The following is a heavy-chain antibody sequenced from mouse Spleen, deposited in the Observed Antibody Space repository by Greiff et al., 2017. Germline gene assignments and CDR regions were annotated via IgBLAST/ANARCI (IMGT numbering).Heavy chain of an antibody. D-gene: IGHD1-2*01. CDR3: ARHKGTTATDWYFDV. Sequence: EVMLVESGGGLVKPGGSLKLSCAASGFTFSSYAMSWVRQTPEKRLEWVATISSGGSYTYYPDSVKGRFTISRDNAKNTLYLQMSSLRSEDTAMYYCARHKGTTATDWYFDVWGAGTTVTVSS. V-gene: IGHV5-9-1*01. CDR2: ISSGGSYT. CDR1: GFTFSSYA. J-gene: IGHJ1*01.